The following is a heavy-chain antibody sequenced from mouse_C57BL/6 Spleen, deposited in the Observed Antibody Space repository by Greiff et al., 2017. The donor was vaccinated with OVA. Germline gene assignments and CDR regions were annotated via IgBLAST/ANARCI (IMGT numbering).Heavy chain of an antibody. CDR1: GFSLTSYG. V-gene: IGHV2-2*01. D-gene: IGHD2-4*01. J-gene: IGHJ3*01. CDR2: IWSGGST. CDR3: ASYDYDWGFAY. Sequence: QVQLKESGPGLVQPSQSLSITCTVSGFSLTSYGVHWVRQSPGKGLEWLGVIWSGGSTDYNAAFISRLSISKDNSKSQVFFKMNSLQADDTAIYYCASYDYDWGFAYWGQGTLVTVSA.